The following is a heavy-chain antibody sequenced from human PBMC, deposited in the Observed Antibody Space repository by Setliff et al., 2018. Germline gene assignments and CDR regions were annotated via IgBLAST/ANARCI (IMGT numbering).Heavy chain of an antibody. D-gene: IGHD1-1*01. CDR2: IYSGGTT. Sequence: PSETLSLTCKVSGDSMNSGVYYWAWIRQPPGKGLEWIGRIYSGGTTYYNSSLKSRATISVDTSKSQFSLRLNSVTAADTAVYYCARTGTYRYFGYWGRGTLVTVSS. CDR1: GDSMNSGVYY. V-gene: IGHV4-39*01. J-gene: IGHJ4*02. CDR3: ARTGTYRYFGY.